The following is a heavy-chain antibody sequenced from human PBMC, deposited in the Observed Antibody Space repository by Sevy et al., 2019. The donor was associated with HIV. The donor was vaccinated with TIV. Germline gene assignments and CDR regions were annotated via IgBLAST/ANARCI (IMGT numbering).Heavy chain of an antibody. CDR2: IRSKAYGGTT. CDR1: GFTFGDYA. Sequence: GGSLRLSCTASGFTFGDYAMSWFRQAPGKGLEWVGFIRSKAYGGTTEYAASVKGRLTISRDDSKSIAYLQMNSLKTEDTAVYYCTKGRGLLWFGGNYDYWGQGTLVTVSS. V-gene: IGHV3-49*03. J-gene: IGHJ4*02. CDR3: TKGRGLLWFGGNYDY. D-gene: IGHD3-10*01.